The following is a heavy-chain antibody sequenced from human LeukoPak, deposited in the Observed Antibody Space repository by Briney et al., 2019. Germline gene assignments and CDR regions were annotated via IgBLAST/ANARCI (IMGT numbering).Heavy chain of an antibody. V-gene: IGHV3-7*01. CDR2: IKQDGSEK. CDR1: GFTFSTYW. J-gene: IGHJ6*04. D-gene: IGHD3-10*02. CDR3: AELGSTMIGGV. Sequence: GGSLRLSCAASGFTFSTYWMSWVRQAPGKGLEWVANIKQDGSEKYYVDSVKGRFTISRDNAKNSLYLQMNSLRAEDTAVYYCAELGSTMIGGVWGKGTTVTISS.